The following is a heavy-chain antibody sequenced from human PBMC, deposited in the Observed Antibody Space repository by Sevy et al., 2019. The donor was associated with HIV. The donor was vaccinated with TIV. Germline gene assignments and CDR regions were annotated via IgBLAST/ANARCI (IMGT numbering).Heavy chain of an antibody. Sequence: ASVKVSCKASGGTFRSYAISWVRQAPGQGLEWMGGIIPIFGTANYAQKFQGRVTITADESTSTAYMELGSLRSEDTAVYYCARGVTGTTKGRDYYYYYMDVWGKGTTVTVSS. V-gene: IGHV1-69*13. J-gene: IGHJ6*03. CDR1: GGTFRSYA. CDR2: IIPIFGTA. D-gene: IGHD1-7*01. CDR3: ARGVTGTTKGRDYYYYYMDV.